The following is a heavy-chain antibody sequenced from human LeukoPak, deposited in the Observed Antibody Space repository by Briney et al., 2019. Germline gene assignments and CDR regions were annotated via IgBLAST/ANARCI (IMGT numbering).Heavy chain of an antibody. CDR2: ISAYNGNT. CDR3: ARVTGGCGGDCYSGLFDY. D-gene: IGHD2-21*02. Sequence: ASVKVSCKASGYTFTSYGISWVRQAPGQGLEWMGWISAYNGNTNYAQKLQGRVTMTTDTSTSTAYMELRSLRSEDTAVYYCARVTGGCGGDCYSGLFDYWGQGTLVTVSS. CDR1: GYTFTSYG. V-gene: IGHV1-18*01. J-gene: IGHJ4*02.